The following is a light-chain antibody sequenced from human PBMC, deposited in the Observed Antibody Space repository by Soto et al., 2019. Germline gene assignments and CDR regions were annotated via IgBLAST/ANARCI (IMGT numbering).Light chain of an antibody. V-gene: IGKV3-15*01. CDR3: QQFNSYPVT. J-gene: IGKJ3*01. Sequence: EIVMTQSPATLSVSPGERATLSCRASQSVSSNVAWYQQKPGQAPRLLIYGASTRATGIPARFSGSGSGTEFTLTISSLQSEDFAVYYCQQFNSYPVTFGPGTKVDIK. CDR1: QSVSSN. CDR2: GAS.